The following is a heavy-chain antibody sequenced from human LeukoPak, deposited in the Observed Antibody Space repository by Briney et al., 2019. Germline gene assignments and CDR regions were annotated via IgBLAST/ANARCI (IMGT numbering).Heavy chain of an antibody. V-gene: IGHV3-48*01. CDR3: ARGGAARPDI. Sequence: GGSLRLSCAASGFTFSSYGMSWVRQAPGKGLDWVSYISSSSNSIYYADSVKGRFTISRDNAKNSLYLQMNNLRAEDTAVYYCARGGAARPDIWGQGTMVTVSS. CDR1: GFTFSSYG. CDR2: ISSSSNSI. J-gene: IGHJ3*02. D-gene: IGHD6-6*01.